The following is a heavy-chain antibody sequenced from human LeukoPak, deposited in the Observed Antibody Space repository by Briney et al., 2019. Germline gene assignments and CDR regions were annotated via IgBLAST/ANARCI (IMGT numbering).Heavy chain of an antibody. Sequence: PSETLSLTCAVYGGSFSGYYWSWIRQPPGKGLEWIGEINHSGSTNYNPSLKSRVTISVDTSKNQFSLKLSSVTAADTAVYYCARGVLHHFDYWGQGTLVTVSS. J-gene: IGHJ4*02. D-gene: IGHD4-11*01. CDR3: ARGVLHHFDY. V-gene: IGHV4-34*01. CDR2: INHSGST. CDR1: GGSFSGYY.